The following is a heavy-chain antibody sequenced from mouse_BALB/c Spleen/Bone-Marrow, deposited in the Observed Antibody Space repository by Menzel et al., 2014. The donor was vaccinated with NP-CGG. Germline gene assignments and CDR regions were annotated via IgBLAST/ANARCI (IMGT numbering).Heavy chain of an antibody. V-gene: IGHV5-17*02. J-gene: IGHJ1*01. Sequence: EVNVVESGGGLVQPGGSRKLSCAASGFTFSSFGMHWVRQAPEKGLEWVAYISSGSRTIYYADTVKGRFTISRDNPKNTLFLKRTSQRLEDAAMYYGARRGSTHWYFDVWGEGTTVTVSS. CDR3: ARRGSTHWYFDV. CDR1: GFTFSSFG. CDR2: ISSGSRTI. D-gene: IGHD1-1*01.